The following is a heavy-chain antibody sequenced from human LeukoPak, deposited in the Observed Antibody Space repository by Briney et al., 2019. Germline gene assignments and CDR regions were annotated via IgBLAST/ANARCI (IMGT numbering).Heavy chain of an antibody. CDR1: GGTFSSYA. CDR2: IIPIFGTA. V-gene: IGHV1-69*05. J-gene: IGHJ4*02. D-gene: IGHD6-13*01. Sequence: GASVKVSCKASGGTFSSYAISWVRQAPGQGLEWMGGIIPIFGTANYAQKFQGRVTITTDESTSTAYMELSSLRSEDTAVYYCARKSSSWYYFDYWGQGTLVTVSS. CDR3: ARKSSSWYYFDY.